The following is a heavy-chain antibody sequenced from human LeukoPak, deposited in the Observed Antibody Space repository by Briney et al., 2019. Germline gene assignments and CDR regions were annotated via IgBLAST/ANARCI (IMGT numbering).Heavy chain of an antibody. Sequence: ASVKVSCKASGYTFTGYYMHWVRQAPGQGLEWMGRINPNSGGTNYAQKFQGRVTMTRDTSISTAYMELSRLRSDDTAVYYCARVPSIAARRNAFGIWGQGTMVTVSS. CDR2: INPNSGGT. D-gene: IGHD6-6*01. J-gene: IGHJ3*02. CDR1: GYTFTGYY. V-gene: IGHV1-2*06. CDR3: ARVPSIAARRNAFGI.